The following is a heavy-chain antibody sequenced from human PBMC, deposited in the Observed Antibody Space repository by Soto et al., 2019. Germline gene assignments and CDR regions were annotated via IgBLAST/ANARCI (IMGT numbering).Heavy chain of an antibody. D-gene: IGHD3-22*01. CDR3: ATAAYYDSSN. J-gene: IGHJ4*02. CDR1: GYTLTEVS. CDR2: FDPEDGET. Sequence: AASVKVSCKVSGYTLTEVSRRWVRQAPGKGLEWMGGFDPEDGETIYAQKFQGRVTMTEDTSTDTAYMELSSLRSEDTAVYYCATAAYYDSSNWGQGTLVTVSS. V-gene: IGHV1-24*01.